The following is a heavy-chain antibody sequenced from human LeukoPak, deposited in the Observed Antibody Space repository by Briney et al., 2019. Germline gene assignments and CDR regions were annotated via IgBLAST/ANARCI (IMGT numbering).Heavy chain of an antibody. Sequence: SQTLSLTCTVSGGSISSGDYYWSWIRQPPGKGLEWIGYIYYSGSTYYNPSLKSRVTISVDTSKNQFSLKLSSATASDPAVYYCAGGGAGGGWSYYYYMDVWGKGTTVTVSS. CDR2: IYYSGST. CDR3: AGGGAGGGWSYYYYMDV. D-gene: IGHD6-19*01. CDR1: GGSISSGDYY. J-gene: IGHJ6*03. V-gene: IGHV4-30-4*08.